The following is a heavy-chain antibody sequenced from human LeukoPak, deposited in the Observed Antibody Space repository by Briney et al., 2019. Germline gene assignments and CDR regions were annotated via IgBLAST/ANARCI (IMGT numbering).Heavy chain of an antibody. J-gene: IGHJ4*02. Sequence: SETLSLTCAVYGGSFSGYYWSWIRQPPGKGLEWIGEINHSRSTNYNPSLKSRVTISVDTSRNQFSLKLSSVTAADTAVYYCARAGRWLQRWGQGTLVTVSS. D-gene: IGHD5-24*01. CDR3: ARAGRWLQR. CDR1: GGSFSGYY. CDR2: INHSRST. V-gene: IGHV4-34*01.